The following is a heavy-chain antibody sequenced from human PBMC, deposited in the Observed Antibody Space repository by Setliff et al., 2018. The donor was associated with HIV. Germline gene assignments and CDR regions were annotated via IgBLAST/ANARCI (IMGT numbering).Heavy chain of an antibody. CDR3: ARAVLYSGSYYPFDY. D-gene: IGHD1-26*01. CDR2: VIPNSGKT. Sequence: ASVKVSCKASGFSFDDYYIHWVRQAPGQGLEWMGCVIPNSGKTYYAQEFQGRVTMTSDTSTSTVYMEVSSLKSDDTAVYYCARAVLYSGSYYPFDYWGQGVLVTVSS. CDR1: GFSFDDYY. J-gene: IGHJ4*02. V-gene: IGHV1-2*02.